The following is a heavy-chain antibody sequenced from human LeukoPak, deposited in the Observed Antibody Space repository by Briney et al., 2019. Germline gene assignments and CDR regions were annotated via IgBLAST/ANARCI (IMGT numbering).Heavy chain of an antibody. D-gene: IGHD5-18*01. V-gene: IGHV1-46*01. J-gene: IGHJ4*02. CDR1: GYTFTSYY. CDR2: INPSGGST. Sequence: GASVKVSCKASGYTFTSYYMHWVRQAPGQGLEWMGIINPSGGSTSYAQKFQGRVTMTRDTSTSTVYMELSSLRSEDTAVYYCARVQVVDTAMVTSDYWGQGTLVTVFS. CDR3: ARVQVVDTAMVTSDY.